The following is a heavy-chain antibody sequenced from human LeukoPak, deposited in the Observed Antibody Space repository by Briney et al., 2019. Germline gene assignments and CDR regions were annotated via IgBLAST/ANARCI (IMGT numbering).Heavy chain of an antibody. CDR1: GFTFSSYA. D-gene: IGHD4-17*01. J-gene: IGHJ4*02. CDR3: AQMTTVTTGLDY. V-gene: IGHV3-30*04. CDR2: ISYDGSNK. Sequence: PGGSLRLSCAASGFTFSSYAMHWVRQAPGKGLEGVAVISYDGSNKYYADSVKGRFTISRDNSKNTLYLQMNSLRAEDTAVYYCAQMTTVTTGLDYWGQGTLVTVSS.